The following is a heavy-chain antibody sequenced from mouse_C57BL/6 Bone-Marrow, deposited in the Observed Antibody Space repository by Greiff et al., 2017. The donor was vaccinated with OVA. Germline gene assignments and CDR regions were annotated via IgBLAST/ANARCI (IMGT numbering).Heavy chain of an antibody. CDR3: ASRGYNYDDYYAMDY. V-gene: IGHV1-55*01. Sequence: QVQLQQPGAELVKPGASVKMSCKASGYTFTSYWITWVKQRPGQGLEWIGDIYPGSGSTNYNAKFKSKATLTVDTSSSSAYMQLSSLTSEDSAVYYCASRGYNYDDYYAMDYWGQGTSVTVSS. CDR2: IYPGSGST. D-gene: IGHD2-12*01. J-gene: IGHJ4*01. CDR1: GYTFTSYW.